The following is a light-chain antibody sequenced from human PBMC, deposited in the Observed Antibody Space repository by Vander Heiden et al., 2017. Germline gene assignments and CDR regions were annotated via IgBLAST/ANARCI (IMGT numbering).Light chain of an antibody. CDR1: HDLGND. Sequence: AIQMTHSPSSLSGSVGDKLSITCRASHDLGNDLGWYQQKPGKAPKLLIYAASRLQSGVPSRFSGSGSATDFTLTISSLQPEDFASYFCLQDYNYPRTFGQGTKVEIK. J-gene: IGKJ1*01. V-gene: IGKV1-6*01. CDR3: LQDYNYPRT. CDR2: AAS.